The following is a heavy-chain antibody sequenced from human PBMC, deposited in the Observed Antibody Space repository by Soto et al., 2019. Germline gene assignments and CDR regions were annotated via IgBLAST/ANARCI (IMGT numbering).Heavy chain of an antibody. J-gene: IGHJ4*01. CDR2: IIGNSGTT. V-gene: IGHV3-23*01. Sequence: LRLSCVASGFSFISYDMSWVRQAPGKGLEWVSFIIGNSGTTYYADSVKGRFTISRDNSKNTLYLQMNRLGAEDTAAYYCAKGSTYSFYFDHWGQGTLVTVSS. CDR1: GFSFISYD. CDR3: AKGSTYSFYFDH. D-gene: IGHD5-18*01.